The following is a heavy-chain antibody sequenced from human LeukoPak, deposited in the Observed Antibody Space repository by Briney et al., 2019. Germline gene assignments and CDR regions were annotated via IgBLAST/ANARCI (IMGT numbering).Heavy chain of an antibody. CDR2: ISYIGST. V-gene: IGHV4-59*11. CDR3: ARDLVTVTKGIDI. CDR1: ADSFSSHY. D-gene: IGHD4-17*01. Sequence: SETLSLTCAVSADSFSSHYWIWIRQPPGMGLEWIGYISYIGSTNYNPSLKSRVTISIDTSKNQFSLKLTSVTAADTAVYYCARDLVTVTKGIDIWGQGTMVSVSS. J-gene: IGHJ3*02.